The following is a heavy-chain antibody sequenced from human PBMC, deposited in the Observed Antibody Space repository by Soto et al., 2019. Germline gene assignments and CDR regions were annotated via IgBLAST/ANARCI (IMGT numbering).Heavy chain of an antibody. D-gene: IGHD6-6*01. CDR2: IDPSDSYT. J-gene: IGHJ6*02. V-gene: IGHV5-10-1*01. Sequence: RGESLKISCKGSGYSFTSYWISWVRQMPGKGLEWMGRIDPSDSYTNYSPSFQGHVTISADKSISTAYLQWSSLKASDTAMYYCARLEQLVLHYYYGMAVWGQGTTVTVSS. CDR1: GYSFTSYW. CDR3: ARLEQLVLHYYYGMAV.